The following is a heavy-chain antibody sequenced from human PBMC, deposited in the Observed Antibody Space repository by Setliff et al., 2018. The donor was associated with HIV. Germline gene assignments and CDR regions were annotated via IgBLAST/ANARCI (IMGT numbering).Heavy chain of an antibody. Sequence: LSLTCTVSGGSISSHFWSWIRQPPGKGLEWIGTVSYSGSTNYNPSLKSRVTISVDTSENQFSLKLSSVTAADTAVYYCARRLGATVFYYFDYWGQGTLGTVSS. CDR2: VSYSGST. CDR1: GGSISSHF. J-gene: IGHJ4*02. CDR3: ARRLGATVFYYFDY. D-gene: IGHD3-16*01. V-gene: IGHV4-59*11.